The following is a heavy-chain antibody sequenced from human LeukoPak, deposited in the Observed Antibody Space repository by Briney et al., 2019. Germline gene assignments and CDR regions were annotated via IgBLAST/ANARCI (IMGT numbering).Heavy chain of an antibody. CDR2: IKEDGSEK. CDR1: SGYW. V-gene: IGHV3-7*01. Sequence: GGSLRLSCAAFSGYWMTWVRQAPGKGLEWVANIKEDGSEKYYVDSVKGRFTISRDNAKNSLFLQMNSLRTEDTAVYYCARAFHDYGDYWGQGTLVTVSS. D-gene: IGHD4-17*01. CDR3: ARAFHDYGDY. J-gene: IGHJ4*02.